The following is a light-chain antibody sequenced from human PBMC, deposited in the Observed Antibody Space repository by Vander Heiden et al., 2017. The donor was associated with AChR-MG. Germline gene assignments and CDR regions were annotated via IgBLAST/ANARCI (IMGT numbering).Light chain of an antibody. CDR2: AAS. Sequence: DIQMTQSPSSLSASVGDRVTITCRASQSISSHLNWYQQKPGKAPKLLIYAASSLQSGVPSRFSGSGSGTDFTLTISRLQPEDFATYYCQQSYSTLWTFGQGTKVEIK. CDR3: QQSYSTLWT. V-gene: IGKV1-39*01. CDR1: QSISSH. J-gene: IGKJ1*01.